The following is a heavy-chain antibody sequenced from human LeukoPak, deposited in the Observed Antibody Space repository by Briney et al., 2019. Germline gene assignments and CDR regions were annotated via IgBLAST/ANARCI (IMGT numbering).Heavy chain of an antibody. V-gene: IGHV3-53*04. D-gene: IGHD5-18*01. CDR1: GFTVSSNY. CDR2: IYSGGST. Sequence: PGGSLRLSCAASGFTVSSNYMCWVRQAPGKGLEWVSVIYSGGSTYYADSVKGRFTISRHNSKNTLYLQMNSLRAEDTAVYYCARDGDTVKFDYWGQGTLVTVSS. J-gene: IGHJ4*02. CDR3: ARDGDTVKFDY.